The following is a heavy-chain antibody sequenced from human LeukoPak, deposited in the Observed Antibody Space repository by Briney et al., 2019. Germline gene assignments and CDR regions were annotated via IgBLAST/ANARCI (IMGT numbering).Heavy chain of an antibody. D-gene: IGHD2-2*01. CDR1: GGSISSYY. CDR2: IYTSGST. J-gene: IGHJ4*02. Sequence: SETLSLTCTVSGGSISSYYWSWIRKPPGKGLEWIGHIYTSGSTNYNPSLKSRVTISVDTSKNQFSLKLSSVTAADTAVYYCARAPIYCSSTSCPFDYWGQGTLVTVSS. CDR3: ARAPIYCSSTSCPFDY. V-gene: IGHV4-4*08.